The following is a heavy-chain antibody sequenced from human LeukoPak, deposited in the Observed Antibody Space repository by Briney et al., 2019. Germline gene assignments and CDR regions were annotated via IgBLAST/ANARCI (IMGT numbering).Heavy chain of an antibody. V-gene: IGHV5-51*01. D-gene: IGHD3-22*01. CDR1: GSSFTSYS. CDR2: IPPADSDT. CDR3: ARRLNTHYYDR. J-gene: IGHJ4*02. Sequence: GESLKISCKSSGSSFTSYSFGWLRQLPGKGLEWMGIIPPADSDTRYSPSFQGQVTLSADKSTSTAYLQWSSLKAAETDIYYCARRLNTHYYDRWDQGTLVTVSS.